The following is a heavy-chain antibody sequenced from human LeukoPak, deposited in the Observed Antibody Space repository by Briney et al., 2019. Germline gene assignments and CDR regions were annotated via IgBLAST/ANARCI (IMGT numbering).Heavy chain of an antibody. CDR1: GFTVSDNY. J-gene: IGHJ5*02. V-gene: IGHV3-53*01. CDR3: ARDAPQVPAAGVLAS. CDR2: MYSRGDT. Sequence: SGGSLRLSCAASGFTVSDNYMSWVRQAPGKGLEWVSVMYSRGDTYYAKSVKGRFTFSRDISKNTLYLQMNGLSTEDTAMYYCARDAPQVPAAGVLASWGQGTLVIVSS. D-gene: IGHD6-13*01.